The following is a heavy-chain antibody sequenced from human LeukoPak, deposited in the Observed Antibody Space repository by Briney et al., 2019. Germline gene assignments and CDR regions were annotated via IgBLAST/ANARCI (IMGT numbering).Heavy chain of an antibody. CDR1: GYTFTSYY. J-gene: IGHJ4*02. D-gene: IGHD6-13*01. CDR2: INPSGGST. CDR3: ARVAPRYSSSWKIFDY. V-gene: IGHV1-46*01. Sequence: ASVKVSCKASGYTFTSYYMHWVRQAPGQGLEWMGIINPSGGSTSYAQKFQGRVTMTRDMSTSTVYMELSSLRSGDTAVYYCARVAPRYSSSWKIFDYWGQGTLVTVSS.